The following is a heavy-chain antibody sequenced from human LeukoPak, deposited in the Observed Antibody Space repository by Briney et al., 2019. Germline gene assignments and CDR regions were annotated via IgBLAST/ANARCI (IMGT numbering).Heavy chain of an antibody. CDR1: GGTFSSYA. V-gene: IGHV1-69*13. CDR3: ARSPRPSRCGGDCYGD. D-gene: IGHD2-21*02. J-gene: IGHJ4*02. CDR2: IIPIFGTA. Sequence: GASVKVSCKASGGTFSSYAISWVRQAPGQGLEWMGGIIPIFGTANYAQKFQGRVTITADESTSTAYMELSSLRSEDTAVYYCARSPRPSRCGGDCYGDWGQGTLVTVSS.